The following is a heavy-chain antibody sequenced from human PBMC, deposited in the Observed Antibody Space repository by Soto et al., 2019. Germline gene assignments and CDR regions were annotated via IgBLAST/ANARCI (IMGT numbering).Heavy chain of an antibody. J-gene: IGHJ4*02. V-gene: IGHV4-4*07. Sequence: SETLSLTCTVSGGSIIGYYWSCIRQPAGKGLEWIGRIYSDGSTNYNPSLKSRVTMSVDTSKNQFSLKLTSMTAADTAMYYCAAGEASSRNLAPYYLDFWGQGTLVTVSS. D-gene: IGHD6-13*01. CDR3: AAGEASSRNLAPYYLDF. CDR1: GGSIIGYY. CDR2: IYSDGST.